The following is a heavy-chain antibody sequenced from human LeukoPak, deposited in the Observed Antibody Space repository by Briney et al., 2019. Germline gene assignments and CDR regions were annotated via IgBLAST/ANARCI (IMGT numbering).Heavy chain of an antibody. J-gene: IGHJ5*02. V-gene: IGHV1-69*13. CDR2: IIPIFGTA. CDR3: ARKAEESSSPRPRAYNWFDP. Sequence: GASVKVSCKASGGTFSSYAISWVRQAPGQGLEWMGGIIPIFGTANYAQKFQGRVTITADESTSTAYMELSSLRSEDTAVYYCARKAEESSSPRPRAYNWFDPWGQGTLVTVSS. CDR1: GGTFSSYA. D-gene: IGHD6-6*01.